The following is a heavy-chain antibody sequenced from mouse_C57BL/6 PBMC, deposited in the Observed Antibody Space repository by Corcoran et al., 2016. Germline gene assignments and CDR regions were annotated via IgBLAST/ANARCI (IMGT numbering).Heavy chain of an antibody. CDR3: ASPTVVGRGGFAY. CDR1: GYSFTSYY. D-gene: IGHD1-1*01. CDR2: IYPGSGNT. J-gene: IGHJ3*01. V-gene: IGHV1-66*01. Sequence: QVQLQQSGPELVKPGASVKISCKASGYSFTSYYIHWVKQRPGQGLEWIGWIYPGSGNTKYNEKFKGKATLTADTSSSTAYMQLSSLTSEESAVYYCASPTVVGRGGFAYWGQGTLVTVSA.